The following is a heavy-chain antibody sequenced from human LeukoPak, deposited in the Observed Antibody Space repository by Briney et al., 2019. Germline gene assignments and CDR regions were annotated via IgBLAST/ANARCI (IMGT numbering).Heavy chain of an antibody. V-gene: IGHV5-51*01. D-gene: IGHD6-13*01. J-gene: IGHJ4*02. Sequence: GESLKSSCKGSGYSFTSYWIGWVRQMPGKGLEWMGIIYPGDSDTRYSPSFQGQVAISADKSISTAYLQWSSLKASDTAMYYCARSYISSLVDFDYWGQGTLVTVSS. CDR3: ARSYISSLVDFDY. CDR1: GYSFTSYW. CDR2: IYPGDSDT.